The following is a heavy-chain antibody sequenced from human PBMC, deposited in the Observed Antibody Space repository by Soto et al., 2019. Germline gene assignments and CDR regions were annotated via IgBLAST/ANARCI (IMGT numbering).Heavy chain of an antibody. CDR3: ARAIMYYDFWSGPRVAFDI. Sequence: PFRLPYSAAGFNFSSQWVSRIRQATGERLFWVANIKQDGSEKYYVDSVKGRFTIFRDNAKNSLYLKMNRLRAEETAVYYCARAIMYYDFWSGPRVAFDIWGQGTMVTV. J-gene: IGHJ3*02. V-gene: IGHV3-7*01. D-gene: IGHD3-3*01. CDR2: IKQDGSEK. CDR1: GFNFSSQW.